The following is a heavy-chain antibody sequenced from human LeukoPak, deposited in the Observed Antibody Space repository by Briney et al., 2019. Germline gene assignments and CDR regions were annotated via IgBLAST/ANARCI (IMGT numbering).Heavy chain of an antibody. CDR1: GFTFSSNP. V-gene: IGHV3-30-3*01. CDR2: ISYDGSNK. Sequence: GRSLRLSCADSGFTFSSNPMHWVRQAPGKGLEWVAVISYDGSNKYYADSVKGRFTISRDNSKNTLYLQMNSLRAEDTAVYYCARDRGTDGDYVDYYYGMDVWGQGTTVTVSS. D-gene: IGHD4-17*01. CDR3: ARDRGTDGDYVDYYYGMDV. J-gene: IGHJ6*02.